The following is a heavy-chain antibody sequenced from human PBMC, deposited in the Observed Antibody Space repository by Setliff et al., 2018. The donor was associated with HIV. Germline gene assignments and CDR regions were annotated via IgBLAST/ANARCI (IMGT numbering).Heavy chain of an antibody. D-gene: IGHD3-16*01. CDR3: ARRLGATVFYYFDY. J-gene: IGHJ4*02. Sequence: PSETLSLTCTVSGDSISSHFWSWIRQPPGKGLEWIGTVSYSGSTNYNPSLKSRVTISVDTSENQFSLKLSSVTAADTAVYYCARRLGATVFYYFDYWVQGTLVTVSS. CDR1: GDSISSHF. CDR2: VSYSGST. V-gene: IGHV4-59*11.